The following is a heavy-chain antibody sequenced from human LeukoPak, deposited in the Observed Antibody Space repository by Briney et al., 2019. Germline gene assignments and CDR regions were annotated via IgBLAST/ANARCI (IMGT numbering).Heavy chain of an antibody. CDR3: ARGNVALDY. Sequence: GGSLRLSCAASGFTFNSYAMSWVRQAPGKGLEWVAVIWYDGSNKYYADSVKGRFTISRDNSKNTLYLQMNSLRAEDTAVYYCARGNVALDYWGQGTLVTVSS. V-gene: IGHV3-33*08. CDR2: IWYDGSNK. CDR1: GFTFNSYA. J-gene: IGHJ4*02. D-gene: IGHD1-1*01.